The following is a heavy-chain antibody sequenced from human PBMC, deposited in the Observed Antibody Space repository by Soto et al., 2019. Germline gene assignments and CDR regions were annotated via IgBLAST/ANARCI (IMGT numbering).Heavy chain of an antibody. V-gene: IGHV1-8*01. D-gene: IGHD4-4*01. J-gene: IGHJ4*02. CDR3: ARRDYIVDY. Sequence: ASVKVSCKTSGYTFNKYPIHWVRQAPGQGLEWMGWMNPTSGNTGYAQKFQGRVTMTRNTSISTAYMELSSLRSEDTAVYYCARRDYIVDYWGQGTLVTVSS. CDR2: MNPTSGNT. CDR1: GYTFNKYP.